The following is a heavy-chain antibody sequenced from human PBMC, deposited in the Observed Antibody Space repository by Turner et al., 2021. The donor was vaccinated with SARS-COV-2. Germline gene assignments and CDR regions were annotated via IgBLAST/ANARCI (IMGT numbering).Heavy chain of an antibody. CDR1: GFTFSSYE. CDR3: ARGKDFWSGYSYYGMDV. V-gene: IGHV3-48*03. J-gene: IGHJ6*02. Sequence: EVQLVESGGGLVKPGGSLRLSCAASGFTFSSYEMNWVRQAPGKGLEWVSYISSSGSTIYYADSVKGRFTISRDNAKNSLYLQMNSLRAEDTAVYYCARGKDFWSGYSYYGMDVWGQGTTVTVSS. D-gene: IGHD3-3*01. CDR2: ISSSGSTI.